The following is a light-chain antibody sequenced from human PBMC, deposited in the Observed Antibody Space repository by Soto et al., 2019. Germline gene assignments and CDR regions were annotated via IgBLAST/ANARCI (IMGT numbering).Light chain of an antibody. CDR2: GAS. V-gene: IGKV3D-15*01. J-gene: IGKJ3*01. Sequence: EIVMTQSPATLSVSPGERATLSCRASQSVSSNLAWYQQKPGQAPRLLIYGASIRATGIPARFSGSGSGTEFTLTISSLQSEDCAVYYCQQYNNWPPFTFGPGTKVDIK. CDR1: QSVSSN. CDR3: QQYNNWPPFT.